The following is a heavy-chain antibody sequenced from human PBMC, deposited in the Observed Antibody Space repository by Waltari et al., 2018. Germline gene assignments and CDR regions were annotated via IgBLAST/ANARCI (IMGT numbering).Heavy chain of an antibody. Sequence: EVQLVESGGGLVQPGGSLRLSCAASGFTVSSNSMSWVRQAPGKGLEWVSVIYSGGSTYYADSVKGRFTISRDNSKNTLYLQMNSLRAEDTAVYYCAREHYYGSGSYYIGWFDPWGQGTLVTVSS. D-gene: IGHD3-10*01. CDR1: GFTVSSNS. CDR3: AREHYYGSGSYYIGWFDP. J-gene: IGHJ5*02. CDR2: IYSGGST. V-gene: IGHV3-66*01.